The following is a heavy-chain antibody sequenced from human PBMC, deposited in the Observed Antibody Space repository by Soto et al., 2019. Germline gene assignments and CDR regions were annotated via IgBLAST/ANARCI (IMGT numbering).Heavy chain of an antibody. CDR2: IIPIFGTA. D-gene: IGHD3-3*01. CDR3: ARNDYDFRSGHSQYYYGMEV. Sequence: ASVKVSCKASGGTFSSYAISWVRQAPGQGLEWMGGIIPIFGTANYAEKFQGRVTITADESTSTAYMELSSLRSEDTAVYYCARNDYDFRSGHSQYYYGMEVWGQGTTVTVS. V-gene: IGHV1-69*13. CDR1: GGTFSSYA. J-gene: IGHJ6*02.